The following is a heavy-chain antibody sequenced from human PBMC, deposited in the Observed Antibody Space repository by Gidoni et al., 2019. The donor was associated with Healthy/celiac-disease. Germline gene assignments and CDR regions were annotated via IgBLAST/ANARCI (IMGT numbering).Heavy chain of an antibody. J-gene: IGHJ1*01. V-gene: IGHV2-26*01. D-gene: IGHD3-16*02. CDR3: ARLNRYYDYVWGSYRYSGYFQH. CDR1: GFPLSNAKMG. Sequence: QATLKEPGPVLVNPTETLTLTCTAPGFPLSNAKMGLTWTRQPPGKALEWLAHIFSNDEKSYSTSLKSRLTISKDTSKSQVVLTMTNMDPVDTATYYCARLNRYYDYVWGSYRYSGYFQHWGQGTLVTVSS. CDR2: IFSNDEK.